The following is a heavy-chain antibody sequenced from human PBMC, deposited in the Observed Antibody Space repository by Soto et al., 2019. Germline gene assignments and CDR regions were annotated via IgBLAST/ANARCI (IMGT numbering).Heavy chain of an antibody. Sequence: SETLSLTCTVSGGSISSGGYYWSWIRQHPGKGLEWIGYIYYSGSTYYNPSLKSRVTISVDTSKNQFSLKLSSVTAADTAVYYCARGRGYDILTGYYSNYWGQGTLVTVSS. CDR1: GGSISSGGYY. CDR3: ARGRGYDILTGYYSNY. J-gene: IGHJ4*02. D-gene: IGHD3-9*01. CDR2: IYYSGST. V-gene: IGHV4-31*03.